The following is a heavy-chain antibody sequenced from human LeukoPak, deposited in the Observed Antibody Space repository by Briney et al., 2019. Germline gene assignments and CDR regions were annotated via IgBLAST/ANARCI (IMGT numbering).Heavy chain of an antibody. CDR2: ISSSGSTI. Sequence: GGSLRLSCVVSGFTFSSYAMNWVRQAPGKGLEWVSYISSSGSTIYYADSVKGRFTISRDNAKNSVYLQMNSLRAEDTAVYYCARDSTCDFWSGWYYFDYWGPGTLSPSPQ. CDR3: ARDSTCDFWSGWYYFDY. CDR1: GFTFSSYA. D-gene: IGHD3-3*01. V-gene: IGHV3-48*03. J-gene: IGHJ4*02.